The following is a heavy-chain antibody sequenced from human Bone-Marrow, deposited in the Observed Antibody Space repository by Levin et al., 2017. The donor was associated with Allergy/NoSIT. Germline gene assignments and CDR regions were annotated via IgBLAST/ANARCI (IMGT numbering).Heavy chain of an antibody. D-gene: IGHD6-13*01. CDR2: INHSGST. CDR1: GGSFSGYY. J-gene: IGHJ4*02. CDR3: ARRSSSWYRGFDY. V-gene: IGHV4-34*01. Sequence: SETLSLTCAVYGGSFSGYYWSWIRQPPGKGLEWIGEINHSGSTNYNPSLKSRVTISVDTSKNQFSLKLSSVTAADTAVYYCARRSSSWYRGFDYWGQGTLVTVSS.